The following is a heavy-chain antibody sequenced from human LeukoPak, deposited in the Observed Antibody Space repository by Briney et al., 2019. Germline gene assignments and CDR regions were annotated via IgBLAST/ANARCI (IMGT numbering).Heavy chain of an antibody. V-gene: IGHV3-11*01. Sequence: GGSLRLSCAASGFIFSDYYMSWIRQAPGKGMEWVSHSSSSGTTVNYADSVKGRFTVARDNAKNSLYLQMNSLRAEDTAVYYCARGESVTIFGVVIPRNGLDVWGQGTTVTVSS. CDR2: SSSSGTTV. D-gene: IGHD3-3*01. CDR3: ARGESVTIFGVVIPRNGLDV. CDR1: GFIFSDYY. J-gene: IGHJ6*02.